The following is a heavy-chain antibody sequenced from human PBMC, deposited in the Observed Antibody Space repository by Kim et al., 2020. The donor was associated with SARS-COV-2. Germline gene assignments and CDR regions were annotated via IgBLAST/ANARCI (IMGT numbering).Heavy chain of an antibody. Sequence: GGSLRLSCTASGFTFGDYAMSWFRQAPGKGLEWVGFIRSKAYGGTTEYAASVKGRFTISRDDSKSIAYLQMNSLKTEDTAVYYCTREDESSSWLWGIVVDYYGMDVWGQGTTVTVSS. CDR3: TREDESSSWLWGIVVDYYGMDV. J-gene: IGHJ6*02. V-gene: IGHV3-49*03. D-gene: IGHD6-13*01. CDR1: GFTFGDYA. CDR2: IRSKAYGGTT.